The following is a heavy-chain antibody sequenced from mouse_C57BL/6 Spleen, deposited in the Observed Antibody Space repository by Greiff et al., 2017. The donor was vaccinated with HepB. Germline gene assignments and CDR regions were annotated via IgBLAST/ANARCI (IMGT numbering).Heavy chain of an antibody. CDR2: IDPEDGET. Sequence: EVKLMESGAELVKPGASVKLSCTASGFNIKDYYMHWVKQRTEQGLEWIGRIDPEDGETKYAPKFQGKATITADTSSNTAYLQLSSLTSEDTAVYYCARWGTTVVATTRYFDVWGTGTTVTVSS. CDR3: ARWGTTVVATTRYFDV. V-gene: IGHV14-2*01. D-gene: IGHD1-1*01. CDR1: GFNIKDYY. J-gene: IGHJ1*03.